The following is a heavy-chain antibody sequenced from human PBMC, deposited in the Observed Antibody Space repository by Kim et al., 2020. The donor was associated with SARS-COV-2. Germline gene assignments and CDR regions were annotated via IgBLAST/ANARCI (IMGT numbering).Heavy chain of an antibody. CDR2: ISSSSSYI. CDR3: ARGPLEAGTTDYFDY. J-gene: IGHJ4*02. CDR1: GFTFSSYS. Sequence: GGSLRLSCAASGFTFSSYSMNWVRQAPGKGLEWVSSISSSSSYIYYADSVKGRFTISRGNAKNSLYLQMNSLRAEDTAVYYCARGPLEAGTTDYFDYWGQGTLFTVSS. D-gene: IGHD1-7*01. V-gene: IGHV3-21*01.